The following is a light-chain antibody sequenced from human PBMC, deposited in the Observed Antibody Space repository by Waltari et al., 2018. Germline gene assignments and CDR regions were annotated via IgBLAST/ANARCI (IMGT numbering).Light chain of an antibody. CDR2: GAS. CDR1: ESVRDN. V-gene: IGKV3-15*01. CDR3: QQYNNGPPAS. J-gene: IGKJ1*01. Sequence: EILLTQSPVTLSVSPGEGATLSCTASESVRDNLAWYQQKPGQPPRLLIYGASTRAPNVPGRFSGRGSGTEFTLTVSTLQPEDFVIYYCQQYNNGPPASFGQGTKVEIK.